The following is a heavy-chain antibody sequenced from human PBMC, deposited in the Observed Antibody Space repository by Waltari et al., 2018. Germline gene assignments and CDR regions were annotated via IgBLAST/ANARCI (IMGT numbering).Heavy chain of an antibody. CDR2: MHPGNSET. CDR1: GYSFNKFW. J-gene: IGHJ5*02. V-gene: IGHV5-51*01. Sequence: EVQLVQSGTEVKQPGESLQISCTGSGYSFNKFWIGWVRQMPGKGLEWMGIMHPGNSETRYSPSFEGHVTISVDTSINTAYLQWSRLKASDTAIYYCASKTASGWFDPWGQGTLVTVSS. CDR3: ASKTASGWFDP. D-gene: IGHD1-1*01.